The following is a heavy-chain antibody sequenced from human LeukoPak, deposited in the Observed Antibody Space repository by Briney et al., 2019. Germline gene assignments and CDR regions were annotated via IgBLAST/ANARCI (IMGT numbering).Heavy chain of an antibody. CDR1: GGSISSGGYS. V-gene: IGHV4-30-2*01. CDR2: IYHSGST. Sequence: SQTLSLTCAVSGGSISSGGYSWSWIRQPPGKGLEWIGYIYHSGSTYYNPSLKSRVTISVDRSKNQFSLKLSSVTAADTAVYYCARAGEGLLAYSFDLWGQGTMVTVSS. J-gene: IGHJ3*01. CDR3: ARAGEGLLAYSFDL. D-gene: IGHD1-26*01.